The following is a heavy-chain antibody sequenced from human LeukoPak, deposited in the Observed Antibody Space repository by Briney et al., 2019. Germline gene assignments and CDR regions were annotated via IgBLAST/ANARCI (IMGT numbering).Heavy chain of an antibody. CDR1: GFSLSTSAGG. Sequence: SGPTLVNPTQTLTLTCTFSGFSLSTSAGGVGWIRQPPGKALEWLALIYWNDDKRYSPSLKSRLTFTKDTSKNQVVLTMTNMDPFDTATYFCAPFNGTLTPVAYWGQGNLGTVSS. V-gene: IGHV2-5*01. CDR2: IYWNDDK. J-gene: IGHJ4*02. CDR3: APFNGTLTPVAY. D-gene: IGHD4-23*01.